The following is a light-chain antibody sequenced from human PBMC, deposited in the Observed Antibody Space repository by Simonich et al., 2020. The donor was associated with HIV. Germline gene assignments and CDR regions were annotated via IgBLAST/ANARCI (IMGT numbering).Light chain of an antibody. Sequence: IVMTQSPDSLAVSLGERATINCKSSQSVLYSSNNKNYLVWYQQKPGQPPKLLIYWAATRESGVPDRFSGSGSWTKFTLTISSLQAEDVAVYYCQQYYSSPRTFGQGTKVEIK. CDR1: QSVLYSSNNKNY. V-gene: IGKV4-1*01. CDR3: QQYYSSPRT. J-gene: IGKJ1*01. CDR2: WAA.